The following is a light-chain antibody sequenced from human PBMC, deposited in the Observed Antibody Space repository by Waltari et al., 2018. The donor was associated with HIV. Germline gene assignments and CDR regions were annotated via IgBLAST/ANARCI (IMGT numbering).Light chain of an antibody. CDR3: AAWDDSLNGHWV. CDR2: SNN. CDR1: SSNIGSNT. J-gene: IGLJ3*02. V-gene: IGLV1-44*01. Sequence: QSVLTQPPSASGTPGQRGTIACSGSSSNIGSNTVHWYQQLPGTAPKLLIYSNNQRPSGVPDRFSGSKSGTSASLAISGLQSEDEADYYCAAWDDSLNGHWVFGGGTKLTVL.